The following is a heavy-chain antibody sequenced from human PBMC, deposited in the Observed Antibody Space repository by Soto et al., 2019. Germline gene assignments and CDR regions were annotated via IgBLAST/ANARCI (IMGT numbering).Heavy chain of an antibody. D-gene: IGHD3-10*01. J-gene: IGHJ3*02. CDR3: AKRITMVRGVMSRSDDAFDI. Sequence: SVKVSCKASGGTFSSYAISWVRQAPGQGLEWMGGIIPIFGTANYAQKFQGRVTITADESTSTAYMELSSLRSEDTAVYYCAKRITMVRGVMSRSDDAFDIWGQRTMVTVSS. CDR1: GGTFSSYA. CDR2: IIPIFGTA. V-gene: IGHV1-69*13.